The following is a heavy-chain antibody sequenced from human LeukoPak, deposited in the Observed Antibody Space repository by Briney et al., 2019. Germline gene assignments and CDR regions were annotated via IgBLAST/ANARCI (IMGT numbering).Heavy chain of an antibody. Sequence: PGGSLRLFCAASGFTFSSYATRWVRQAPGKGLEWVSAISGSGGSTYYADSVKGRFTISRDNSKNTLYLQMNSLRAEDTAVYYCAKDRPPQRIAAACCGWFDPWGQGTLVTVSS. CDR1: GFTFSSYA. CDR2: ISGSGGST. CDR3: AKDRPPQRIAAACCGWFDP. V-gene: IGHV3-23*01. D-gene: IGHD6-13*01. J-gene: IGHJ5*02.